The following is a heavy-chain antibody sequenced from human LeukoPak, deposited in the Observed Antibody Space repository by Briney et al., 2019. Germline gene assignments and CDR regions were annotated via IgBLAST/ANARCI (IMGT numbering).Heavy chain of an antibody. Sequence: GGSLRLSCAASGFTFSSYAMSWVRQAQGKGLEWVSAISGSGGSTYYADSVKGRFTISRDNSKNTLYLQMNSLRAEDTAVYYCAKDGEDIVVVVAAQDYWGQGTLVTVSS. CDR3: AKDGEDIVVVVAAQDY. V-gene: IGHV3-23*01. CDR2: ISGSGGST. CDR1: GFTFSSYA. D-gene: IGHD2-15*01. J-gene: IGHJ4*02.